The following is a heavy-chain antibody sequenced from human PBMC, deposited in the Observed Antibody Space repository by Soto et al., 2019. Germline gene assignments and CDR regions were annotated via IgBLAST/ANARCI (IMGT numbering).Heavy chain of an antibody. CDR2: IIVDSGNT. J-gene: IGHJ4*02. V-gene: IGHV1-58*01. CDR3: ATANNTSPFDY. CDR1: GFTFADSA. D-gene: IGHD1-26*01. Sequence: QVQLVQSGPEVKKPGTSVKVSCKASGFTFADSAVQWVRQARGQSLEWIGRIIVDSGNTKSAEKFTESVSMACDMSTSTAFIALRSLSSADTAVYYCATANNTSPFDYWGLGTLVTVSS.